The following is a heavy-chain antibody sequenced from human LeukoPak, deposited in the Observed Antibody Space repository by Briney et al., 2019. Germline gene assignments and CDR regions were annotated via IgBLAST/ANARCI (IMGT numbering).Heavy chain of an antibody. Sequence: SGGSLRLSCAASGFTFSSYWMSWVRQAPGKGLEWVSTISGSADNTNYAEAVKGRFTISRDNSKNTMYLQMNSLRAEDTAVYYCASSVSEWGSYRPQASAFDIWGQGTMVTVS. D-gene: IGHD3-16*02. CDR2: ISGSADNT. J-gene: IGHJ3*02. CDR3: ASSVSEWGSYRPQASAFDI. V-gene: IGHV3-23*01. CDR1: GFTFSSYW.